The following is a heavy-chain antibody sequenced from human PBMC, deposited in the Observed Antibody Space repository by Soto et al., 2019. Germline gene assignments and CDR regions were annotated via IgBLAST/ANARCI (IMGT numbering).Heavy chain of an antibody. CDR3: AKDSEPTMKVVAGRYYFDY. Sequence: EVQLLESGGGLVQPGGSLRLSCAASGFTFSWYAMTWVRQAPGKGLEWVSTISGSGDSTYYADSVKGRFTISRDNTKDTLYLQMNGLRAEDTAVYYCAKDSEPTMKVVAGRYYFDYWGQGTLVTVSS. D-gene: IGHD3-22*01. CDR1: GFTFSWYA. V-gene: IGHV3-23*01. J-gene: IGHJ4*02. CDR2: ISGSGDST.